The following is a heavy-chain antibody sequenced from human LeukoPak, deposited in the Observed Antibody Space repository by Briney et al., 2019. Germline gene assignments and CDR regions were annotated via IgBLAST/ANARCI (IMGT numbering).Heavy chain of an antibody. D-gene: IGHD6-19*01. CDR3: ARGGTPGYSSGRIDY. V-gene: IGHV3-53*04. CDR1: GFTVRSNY. CDR2: IYSAGNT. Sequence: PGGSLRLSCVASGFTVRSNYMSWVRQAPGKGLEWVSVIYSAGNTYYADSVKGRFTISRHNSENTLYLHMNSLRVEDTAVYFCARGGTPGYSSGRIDYWGQGTLVTVSS. J-gene: IGHJ4*02.